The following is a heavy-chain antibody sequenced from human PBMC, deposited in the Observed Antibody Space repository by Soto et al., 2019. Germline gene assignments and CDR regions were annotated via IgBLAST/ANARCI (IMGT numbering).Heavy chain of an antibody. V-gene: IGHV4-59*01. Sequence: SETLSLTCTVSGGSISSYYWSWIRQPPGKGLEWIGYIYYSGSTNYNPSLKSRVTISVDTSKNQFSLKLSSVTAADTAVYYCARLVGTATTYYFDYWCQGILVSV. CDR2: IYYSGST. CDR3: ARLVGTATTYYFDY. J-gene: IGHJ4*02. D-gene: IGHD2-21*02. CDR1: GGSISSYY.